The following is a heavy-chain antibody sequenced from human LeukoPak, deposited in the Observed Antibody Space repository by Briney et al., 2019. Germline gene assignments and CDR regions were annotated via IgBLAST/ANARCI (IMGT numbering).Heavy chain of an antibody. V-gene: IGHV3-74*01. Sequence: GALTHSCAASGFSLRNHLMHWVRPAPCKELVWVSRINSDGSDTNYADSVKGRFTISRDNAKNTLYLQMHSLRVEDTAVYYCARVGSGVRAFDIWGQGTMVSVSS. CDR3: ARVGSGVRAFDI. CDR2: INSDGSDT. CDR1: GFSLRNHL. D-gene: IGHD3-10*01. J-gene: IGHJ3*02.